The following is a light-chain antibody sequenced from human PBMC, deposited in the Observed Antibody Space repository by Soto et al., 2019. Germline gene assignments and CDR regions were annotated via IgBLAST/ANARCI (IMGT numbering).Light chain of an antibody. CDR2: AAS. Sequence: DIQLTQSPSSLSASVGDRVTITCRTSQSIGIYLNWYQQQPGKVPKLLIYAASNLQRGVPSRFSGSGSGTEFTLTISSLQPEDFATYFCQQGYSIPTFGQGTKVVIK. CDR1: QSIGIY. V-gene: IGKV1-39*01. J-gene: IGKJ2*01. CDR3: QQGYSIPT.